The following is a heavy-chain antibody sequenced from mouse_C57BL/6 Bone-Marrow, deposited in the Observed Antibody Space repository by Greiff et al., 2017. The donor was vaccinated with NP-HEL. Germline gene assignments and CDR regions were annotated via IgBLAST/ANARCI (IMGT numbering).Heavy chain of an antibody. J-gene: IGHJ2*01. CDR3: ARRGYYYGSSYFDY. V-gene: IGHV8-12*01. D-gene: IGHD1-1*01. CDR2: IYWDYDK. Sequence: ESGPGILQSSQTLSLTCSFSGFSLSTSGMGVSWIRQPSGKGLEWLAHIYWDYDKCYNPSLKGRPIISKDTSRNQVFLKITSVDTADTATYYCARRGYYYGSSYFDYWGQGTTLTVSS. CDR1: GFSLSTSGMG.